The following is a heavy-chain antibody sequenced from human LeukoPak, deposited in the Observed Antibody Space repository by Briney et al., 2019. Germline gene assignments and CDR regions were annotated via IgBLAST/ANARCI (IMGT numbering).Heavy chain of an antibody. Sequence: SVKVSCKASGGTFSSYAISWVRQAPGRGLEWMGGIIPIFGTANYAQKFQGRVTITTDESTSTAYMELSSLRSEDTAVYYCARSDSGNYSPSFDYWGQGTLVTVSS. CDR2: IIPIFGTA. V-gene: IGHV1-69*05. J-gene: IGHJ4*02. CDR1: GGTFSSYA. CDR3: ARSDSGNYSPSFDY. D-gene: IGHD1-26*01.